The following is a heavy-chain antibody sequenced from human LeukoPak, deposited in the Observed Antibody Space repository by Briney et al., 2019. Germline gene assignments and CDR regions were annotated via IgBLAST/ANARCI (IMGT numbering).Heavy chain of an antibody. Sequence: SETLSLTCRVSGGSMNSYYWSWIRQAPGKGLEWICDIFYTGGEINYNRSLKSRLTISVDTSKNKFSLMLTSVTAADTAVYYCARQPANTAAFDIWAAGTMVTVS. CDR3: ARQPANTAAFDI. CDR2: IFYTGGEI. J-gene: IGHJ3*02. CDR1: GGSMNSYY. V-gene: IGHV4-59*08. D-gene: IGHD5-18*01.